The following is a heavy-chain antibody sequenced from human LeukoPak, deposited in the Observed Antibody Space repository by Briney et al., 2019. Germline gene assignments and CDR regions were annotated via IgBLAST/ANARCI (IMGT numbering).Heavy chain of an antibody. D-gene: IGHD3-22*01. V-gene: IGHV1-69*01. CDR3: ARGPDYYDSSGYDYYYMDV. CDR1: GGTFSNYA. J-gene: IGHJ6*03. CDR2: IIPIFGTA. Sequence: SSVKVSCKASGGTFSNYAISWVLQAPEHGLEWRGGIIPIFGTANYAQKFQGRVTINADESTSTAYMELSSLRSEDTAVYYCARGPDYYDSSGYDYYYMDVWGKGTTVTVSS.